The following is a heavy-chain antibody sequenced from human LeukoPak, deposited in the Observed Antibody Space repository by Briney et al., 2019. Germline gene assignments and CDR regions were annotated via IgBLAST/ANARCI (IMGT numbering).Heavy chain of an antibody. CDR3: AKDTVVARIRHAFDI. CDR2: IKQDGSEK. Sequence: GGSLRLSCAASGFTFSSYWMSWVRQAPGKGLEWVANIKQDGSEKFYVDSVKGRFTISRDNSKNTLYLQMNSLRAEDTAVYYCAKDTVVARIRHAFDIWGQGTMVTVSS. J-gene: IGHJ3*02. V-gene: IGHV3-7*03. D-gene: IGHD4-23*01. CDR1: GFTFSSYW.